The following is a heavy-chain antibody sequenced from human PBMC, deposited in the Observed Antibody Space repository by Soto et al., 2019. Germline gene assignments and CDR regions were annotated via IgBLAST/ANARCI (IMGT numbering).Heavy chain of an antibody. CDR3: GYCSGGSCYSGYYGMDV. CDR1: GYTFTSYD. J-gene: IGHJ6*02. Sequence: ASVKVSCKASGYTFTSYDINWVRQATGQGLEWMGWMNPNSGNTGYAQKFQGRVTMTRNTSISTAYMELSSLRSEDTAVYYCGYCSGGSCYSGYYGMDVWGQGTTVTVSS. V-gene: IGHV1-8*01. CDR2: MNPNSGNT. D-gene: IGHD2-15*01.